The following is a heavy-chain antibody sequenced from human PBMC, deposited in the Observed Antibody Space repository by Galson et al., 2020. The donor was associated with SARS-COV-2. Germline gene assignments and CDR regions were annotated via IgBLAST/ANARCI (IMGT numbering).Heavy chain of an antibody. V-gene: IGHV4-31*03. D-gene: IGHD3-3*01. CDR1: GGSVNSDDSY. Sequence: SETLSLTCTVSGGSVNSDDSYCSWIRQHPEKGLEWIGYIFYSGFTYFTPSFKSRLTMSLDSSKNQFSLKLNAVTAADTAVYYCAREALSEITIFGVVIYRYFDYWGQGTLVTVSS. J-gene: IGHJ4*02. CDR3: AREALSEITIFGVVIYRYFDY. CDR2: IFYSGFT.